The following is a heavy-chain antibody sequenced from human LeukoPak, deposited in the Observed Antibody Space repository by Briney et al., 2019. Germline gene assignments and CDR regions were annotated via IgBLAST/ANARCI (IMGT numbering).Heavy chain of an antibody. D-gene: IGHD3-22*01. CDR2: ISGSGGST. Sequence: GGSLRLSCAASGFTFSSYAMSWVRQAPAKGLEWVSAISGSGGSTYYADSVKGRFTISRDNSKNTLYLQMNSLRAEDTAVYYCAKAIIDYDSSGYYGYWGQGTLVTVSS. J-gene: IGHJ4*02. V-gene: IGHV3-23*01. CDR1: GFTFSSYA. CDR3: AKAIIDYDSSGYYGY.